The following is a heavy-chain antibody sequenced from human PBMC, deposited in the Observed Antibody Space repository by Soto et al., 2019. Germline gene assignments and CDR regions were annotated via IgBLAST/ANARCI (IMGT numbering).Heavy chain of an antibody. Sequence: GGSLRLSCAASGFTFSSYAMSWVRQAPGKGLEWVSSISSSSTAIFYGDSVKGRFIISRDNAENSLYLQMNSLRAEDTAVYYCAREGKGSGQYYFDYWGQGTLVTVSS. CDR3: AREGKGSGQYYFDY. CDR1: GFTFSSYA. J-gene: IGHJ4*02. CDR2: ISSSSTAI. D-gene: IGHD3-10*01. V-gene: IGHV3-21*01.